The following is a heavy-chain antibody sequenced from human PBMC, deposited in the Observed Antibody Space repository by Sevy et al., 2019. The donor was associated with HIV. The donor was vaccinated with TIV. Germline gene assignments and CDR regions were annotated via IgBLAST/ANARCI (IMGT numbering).Heavy chain of an antibody. D-gene: IGHD3-22*01. J-gene: IGHJ4*02. Sequence: GESLKISCKSSGYSFTTYWIGWVRQMPGKGLEWMGIIYPGDSHTRYSPSFQGQVTISADKSISTAYLQWSSLKASDTATYYCARQDGHYYDSSLYWGQGTLVTVSS. CDR3: ARQDGHYYDSSLY. CDR1: GYSFTTYW. CDR2: IYPGDSHT. V-gene: IGHV5-51*01.